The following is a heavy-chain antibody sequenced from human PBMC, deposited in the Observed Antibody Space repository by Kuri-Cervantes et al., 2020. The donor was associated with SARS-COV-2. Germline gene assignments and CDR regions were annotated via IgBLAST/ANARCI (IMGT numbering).Heavy chain of an antibody. CDR1: GFTFSSYA. V-gene: IGHV3-23*01. CDR2: ISGNGGST. CDR3: AKIPHYGDYVFYFDY. D-gene: IGHD4-17*01. J-gene: IGHJ4*02. Sequence: GESLKISCAASGFTFSSYAMGWVRQAPGKGLEWGSAISGNGGSTYAADSVKGRFTISRDNSKNTLYLQMNSLRAEDTAVYYCAKIPHYGDYVFYFDYWGQGTLVTVSS.